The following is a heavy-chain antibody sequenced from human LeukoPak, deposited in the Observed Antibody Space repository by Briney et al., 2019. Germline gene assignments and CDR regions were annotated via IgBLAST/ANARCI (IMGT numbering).Heavy chain of an antibody. CDR1: GGSFSGYY. Sequence: SETLSLTCAAYGGSFSGYYWSWIRQPPGKGLEWIGEINHSGSTNYNPSLKSRVTISVDTSKNQFSLKLSSVTAADTAVYYCARGWYSWNSDYFDYWGQGTLVTVSS. V-gene: IGHV4-34*01. CDR2: INHSGST. CDR3: ARGWYSWNSDYFDY. D-gene: IGHD1-7*01. J-gene: IGHJ4*02.